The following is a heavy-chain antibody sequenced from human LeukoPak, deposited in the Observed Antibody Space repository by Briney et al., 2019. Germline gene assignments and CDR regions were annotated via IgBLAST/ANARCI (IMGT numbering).Heavy chain of an antibody. V-gene: IGHV1-2*06. J-gene: IGHJ4*02. CDR1: GYTFTGYY. CDR2: INPNSGGT. D-gene: IGHD6-19*01. CDR3: ARVGIAVAGTRVDFDY. Sequence: GASVKVSCKASGYTFTGYYMHWVRQAPRQGLEWMGRINPNSGGTNYAQKFQGRVTMTRDTSISTAYMELSRLRSDDAAVYYCARVGIAVAGTRVDFDYWGQGTLVTVSS.